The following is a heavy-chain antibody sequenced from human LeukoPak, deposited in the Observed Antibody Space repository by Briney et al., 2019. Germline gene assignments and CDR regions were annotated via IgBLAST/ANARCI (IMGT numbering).Heavy chain of an antibody. CDR2: ISYDGSNK. CDR3: ARERSHAFDV. CDR1: GFTLSSYA. V-gene: IGHV3-30*04. Sequence: GGSLSLSCAASGFTLSSYAMHWVHQAPGKGLEWVAVISYDGSNKYYADSVKGRFTISRDNSKNTLYLQMNSLRAEDTAVYYCARERSHAFDVWGQGTMVTVSS. J-gene: IGHJ3*01.